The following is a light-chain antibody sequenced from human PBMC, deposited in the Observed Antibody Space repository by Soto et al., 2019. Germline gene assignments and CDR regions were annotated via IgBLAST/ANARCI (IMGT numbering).Light chain of an antibody. J-gene: IGKJ2*01. CDR2: SAS. V-gene: IGKV1-17*01. CDR1: QGIRDA. Sequence: DIQMTQSPSSLSASVGDRVTITCRASQGIRDALGWYQQKPGKVPKRLIYSASSLQNGVPSRFSGSGSETVFTLTISSLQPEDFATYSCLQHSDYPFTFGQGTRLEI. CDR3: LQHSDYPFT.